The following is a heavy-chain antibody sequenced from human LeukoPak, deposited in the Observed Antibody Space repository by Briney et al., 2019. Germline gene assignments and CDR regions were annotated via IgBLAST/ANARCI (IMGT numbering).Heavy chain of an antibody. CDR3: ARHPELYFLDY. CDR1: GGSISSYY. V-gene: IGHV4-59*08. CDR2: IYYSGST. J-gene: IGHJ4*02. Sequence: SETLSLTCTVSGGSISSYYWSWIRQPPGKGLEWIGYIYYSGSTNYNPSLKSRVTISADTSKNQVSLTLSSVTAADTAVYYCARHPELYFLDYWGQGTLVTVSS. D-gene: IGHD2-8*01.